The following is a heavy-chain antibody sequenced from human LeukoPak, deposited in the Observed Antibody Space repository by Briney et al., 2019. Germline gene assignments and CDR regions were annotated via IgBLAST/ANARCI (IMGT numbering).Heavy chain of an antibody. Sequence: PSETLSLTCTVSGGSISSYYWSWIRQPPGKGLEWIGYIYYSGSTNYNPSLKSRVTISVDTSKNQFSLKLSSVTAADTAVYYCARVRYGDIYYSYYYMDVWGKGTTVTVSS. CDR1: GGSISSYY. D-gene: IGHD4-17*01. CDR3: ARVRYGDIYYSYYYMDV. V-gene: IGHV4-59*12. CDR2: IYYSGST. J-gene: IGHJ6*03.